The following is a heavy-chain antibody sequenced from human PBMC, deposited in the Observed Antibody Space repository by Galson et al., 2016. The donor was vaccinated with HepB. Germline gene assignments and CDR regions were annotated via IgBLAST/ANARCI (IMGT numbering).Heavy chain of an antibody. V-gene: IGHV4-4*02. J-gene: IGHJ5*02. CDR2: IYQSGTT. CDR3: SGGELARGFDP. CDR1: GGSINSNNW. Sequence: ETLSLTCAVSGGSINSNNWWNWVRQPPGKGLEWIGEIYQSGTTHYNSSLKSRVSISIDNSKNQFSLRMTSVTAADTAVYYCSGGELARGFDPWGQGSLVTVSS. D-gene: IGHD5-24*01.